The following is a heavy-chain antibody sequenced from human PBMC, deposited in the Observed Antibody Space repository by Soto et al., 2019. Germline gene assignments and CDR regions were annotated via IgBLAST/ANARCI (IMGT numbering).Heavy chain of an antibody. Sequence: QITLKESGPTLVKPTQTLTLTCTFSGFPLPTDRVGVGWIRQPPGKALEWLAVIYWDDSKTYRPSLKSRLTITKDTSKHQVALTMTDMDPVDTATYYCAHAYGGRSLYWGQGTLVTVSS. CDR1: GFPLPTDRVG. J-gene: IGHJ4*02. D-gene: IGHD1-26*01. CDR3: AHAYGGRSLY. CDR2: IYWDDSK. V-gene: IGHV2-5*02.